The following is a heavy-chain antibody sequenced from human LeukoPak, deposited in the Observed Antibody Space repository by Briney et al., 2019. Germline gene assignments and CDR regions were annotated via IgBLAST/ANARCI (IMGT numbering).Heavy chain of an antibody. CDR3: AKVQAAVEYYFDY. Sequence: GGSLRLSCAASGFTFSSLAMSWVRQAPGKGLEWVSTISGSGGSTYYADSVKGRFTISRDNSKNTLYLQMNSLRAEDTAVYYCAKVQAAVEYYFDYWGQGTLVTVSS. V-gene: IGHV3-23*01. D-gene: IGHD6-13*01. J-gene: IGHJ4*02. CDR2: ISGSGGST. CDR1: GFTFSSLA.